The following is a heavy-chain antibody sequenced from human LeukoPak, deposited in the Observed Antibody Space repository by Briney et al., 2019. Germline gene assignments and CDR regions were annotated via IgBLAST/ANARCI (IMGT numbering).Heavy chain of an antibody. D-gene: IGHD1/OR15-1a*01. Sequence: ASVKVSCKVSGYTLTELSMHWVRQAPGKGLEWMGGFDPEDGETIYAQKFQGRVTMTEDTSTDTAYMELRSLRSEDTAVYYCATGGPGSGEHLDYWGQGTLVTVSS. J-gene: IGHJ4*02. V-gene: IGHV1-24*01. CDR3: ATGGPGSGEHLDY. CDR2: FDPEDGET. CDR1: GYTLTELS.